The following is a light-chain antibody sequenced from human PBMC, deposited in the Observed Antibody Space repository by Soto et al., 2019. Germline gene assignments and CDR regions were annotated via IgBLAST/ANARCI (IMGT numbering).Light chain of an antibody. CDR1: QSVSSNY. V-gene: IGKV3-20*01. J-gene: IGKJ5*01. CDR2: AAS. Sequence: IVLTPSPGTLSLSPVERATLSCRAGQSVSSNYLAWYQQKPGQAPRLLIYAASSRATGIPDRFSGSGSGTDFTLTIDGLEPEDFVVYYCQQYGCSPITFGQGTRLEIK. CDR3: QQYGCSPIT.